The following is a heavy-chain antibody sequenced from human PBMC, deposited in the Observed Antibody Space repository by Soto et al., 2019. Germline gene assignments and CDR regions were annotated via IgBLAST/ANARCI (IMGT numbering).Heavy chain of an antibody. D-gene: IGHD6-19*01. Sequence: QVQLVQSGAEVKKPGSSVQVSCKASGGTFSSYAFTWVRQAPVQGLEWMGGIVPMFGTTSYAQQFQGRVTITASASTSTAYMELSRLRSEDTAVYYCAREEILVAGSRPQYSYSYSGMDVCGQGITVTVSS. CDR1: GGTFSSYA. CDR2: IVPMFGTT. CDR3: AREEILVAGSRPQYSYSYSGMDV. J-gene: IGHJ6*02. V-gene: IGHV1-69*12.